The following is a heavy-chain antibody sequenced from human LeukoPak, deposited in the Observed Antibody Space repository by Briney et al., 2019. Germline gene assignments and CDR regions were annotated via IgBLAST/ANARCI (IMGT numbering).Heavy chain of an antibody. Sequence: PSETLSLTCTVSGYSISSGYYWGWIRPPPGKGLEWIGSIYYSGSTYYNPSLKSRVTISVDTSKNQFSLKLSSVTAADTAVYYCARVRGLRGGFDPWGQGTLVTVSS. V-gene: IGHV4-38-2*02. CDR2: IYYSGST. J-gene: IGHJ5*02. CDR3: ARVRGLRGGFDP. D-gene: IGHD4-17*01. CDR1: GYSISSGYY.